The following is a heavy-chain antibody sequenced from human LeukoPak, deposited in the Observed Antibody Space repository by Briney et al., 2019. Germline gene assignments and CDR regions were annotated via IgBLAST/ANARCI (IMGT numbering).Heavy chain of an antibody. J-gene: IGHJ4*02. CDR1: GFTFSSYA. D-gene: IGHD3-10*01. Sequence: GGSLRLSCAASGFTFSSYAMSWVRQAPGKGLEWVATITTTGGSTYYADSVKGRFTISRDNSRDTLFLQMNSLGAEDTAVYFCAKDMRDYGSGTYYSRFNNWGQGTLVTVSS. V-gene: IGHV3-23*01. CDR2: ITTTGGST. CDR3: AKDMRDYGSGTYYSRFNN.